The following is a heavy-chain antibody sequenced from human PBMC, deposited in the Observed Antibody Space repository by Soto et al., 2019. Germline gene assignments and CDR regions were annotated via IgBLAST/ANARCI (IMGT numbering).Heavy chain of an antibody. Sequence: QVQLVESGGGVVQPGRSLRLSCAASGFTFSSYGMHWVRQAPGKGLEWVAVVSYDGSNKYYADSVKGRFTISRDNSKNTLYLQMNSLRAEDTAVYYCAKDVRRRAAAGTDYYYGMDVW. CDR3: AKDVRRRAAAGTDYYYGMDV. V-gene: IGHV3-30*18. CDR1: GFTFSSYG. J-gene: IGHJ6*01. CDR2: VSYDGSNK. D-gene: IGHD6-13*01.